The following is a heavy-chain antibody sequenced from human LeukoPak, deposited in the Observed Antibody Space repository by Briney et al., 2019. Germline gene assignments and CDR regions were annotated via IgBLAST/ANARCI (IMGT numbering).Heavy chain of an antibody. J-gene: IGHJ5*02. Sequence: SETLSLTCTVSGASISSATYYWSWIRQPAGKGLEWIGRVYASGNTNYNPSLKSRVTTSVDASKNQFSLKLNSVTPEDTAVYYCARYDRNVGWFDPWGQGTLVTVSS. CDR1: GASISSATYY. CDR3: ARYDRNVGWFDP. V-gene: IGHV4-61*02. CDR2: VYASGNT. D-gene: IGHD1-1*01.